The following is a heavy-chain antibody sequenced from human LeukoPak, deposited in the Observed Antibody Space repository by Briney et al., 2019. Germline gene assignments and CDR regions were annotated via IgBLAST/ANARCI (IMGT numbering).Heavy chain of an antibody. Sequence: GGSLRLSCAASGFSFNTYTMRWVRQAPGKELEYVSGIASNGGTKYYADSVKGRFTISRDNFKNTLYLQMDSLRAEDMAGYFCAREYFTTKNRYNRGLGYWGQGTLVTVSS. CDR1: GFSFNTYT. CDR2: IASNGGTK. CDR3: AREYFTTKNRYNRGLGY. D-gene: IGHD1-14*01. J-gene: IGHJ4*02. V-gene: IGHV3-64*02.